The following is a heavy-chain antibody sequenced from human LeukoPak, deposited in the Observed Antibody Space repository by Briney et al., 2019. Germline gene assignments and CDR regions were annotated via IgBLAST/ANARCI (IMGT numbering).Heavy chain of an antibody. Sequence: HPGGSLRLSCETSGFTFSNYAMNWVRQSPGKGLEWVSGIDGDGSPTYIADSVKGRFTVSRDNSENKLYLQMNSLTAGDTALYFCARDARGYRRPLDYWGQGTLVTVSS. CDR3: ARDARGYRRPLDY. CDR1: GFTFSNYA. D-gene: IGHD5-18*01. CDR2: IDGDGSPT. J-gene: IGHJ4*02. V-gene: IGHV3-23*01.